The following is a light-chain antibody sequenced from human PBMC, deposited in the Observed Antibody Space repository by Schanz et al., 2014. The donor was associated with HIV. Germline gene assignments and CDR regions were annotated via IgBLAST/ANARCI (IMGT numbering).Light chain of an antibody. CDR2: KAS. Sequence: IQMTQSPSTLSASVGDRVTISCRASQSISNWLAWYQQKPGKAPKLLIYKASSLQSGVPSRFSGSGSGTEFTLTISSLQPDDFATYYCQQYSYFSTFGQGTKVEIK. J-gene: IGKJ1*01. V-gene: IGKV1-5*03. CDR3: QQYSYFST. CDR1: QSISNW.